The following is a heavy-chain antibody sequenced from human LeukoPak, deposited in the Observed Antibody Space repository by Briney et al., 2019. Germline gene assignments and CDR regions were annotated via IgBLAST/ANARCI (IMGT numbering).Heavy chain of an antibody. CDR3: ARDDRHAFDI. Sequence: PGGSLRLSCAASGFTFNIYSMNWVRQAPGKGLEWVSYITSSSGAIYYADSVKGRFTISRDNAKNSLYLQMNSLRAEDTAVYYCARDDRHAFDIWGQGTMVTVSS. CDR1: GFTFNIYS. V-gene: IGHV3-48*01. CDR2: ITSSSGAI. J-gene: IGHJ3*02.